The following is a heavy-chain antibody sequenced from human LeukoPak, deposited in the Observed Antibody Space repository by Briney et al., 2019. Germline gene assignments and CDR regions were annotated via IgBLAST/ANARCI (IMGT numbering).Heavy chain of an antibody. CDR2: INPSGGST. CDR1: GYPFHSYY. Sequence: GASVKVSCKASGYPFHSYYMHWVRQAPRQGLEWMGIINPSGGSTFYAQKFQGRVTMTRDMSTSTVYMELSSLRSEDTAVYYCARELIAGLEDWGQGTLVTVSS. CDR3: ARELIAGLED. J-gene: IGHJ4*02. V-gene: IGHV1-46*02. D-gene: IGHD6-13*01.